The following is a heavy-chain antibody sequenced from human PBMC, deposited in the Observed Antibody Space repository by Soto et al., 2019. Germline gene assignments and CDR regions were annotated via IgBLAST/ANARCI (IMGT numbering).Heavy chain of an antibody. CDR2: ISAYNGNT. CDR1: GYTFTSYG. D-gene: IGHD3-3*01. J-gene: IGHJ6*03. CDR3: ARVPYNWNDASYDFWSGYYYYYYYYMDV. Sequence: ASVKVSCKASGYTFTSYGISWVRQAPGQGLEWMGWISAYNGNTNYAQKLQGRVTMTTDTSTSTAYMELRSLRSDDTAVYYCARVPYNWNDASYDFWSGYYYYYYYYMDVWGKGTTVTVSS. V-gene: IGHV1-18*01.